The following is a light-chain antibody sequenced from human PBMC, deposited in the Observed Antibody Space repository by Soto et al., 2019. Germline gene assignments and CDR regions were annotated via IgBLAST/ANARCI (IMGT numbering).Light chain of an antibody. J-gene: IGLJ3*02. CDR1: NSNIGSNT. CDR2: NND. CDR3: AAWDGSLNGWV. V-gene: IGLV1-44*01. Sequence: QSVLTQATSASGTPGQRVTISCSGSNSNIGSNTVSWYQQVPGTAPKVLIYNNDQRPSGVPDRLSGSKSGTSASLAIGGLQSEDEADYYCAAWDGSLNGWVFGGGTKLTVL.